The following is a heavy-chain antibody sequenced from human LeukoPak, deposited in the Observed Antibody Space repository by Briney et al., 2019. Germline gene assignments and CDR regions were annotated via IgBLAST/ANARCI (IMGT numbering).Heavy chain of an antibody. V-gene: IGHV4-39*07. CDR1: GGSISSNGYY. CDR2: IYYSGGT. D-gene: IGHD3/OR15-3a*01. J-gene: IGHJ4*02. CDR3: ARQTGSGLFILP. Sequence: PSETLSLTCTVSGGSISSNGYYWAWFRQPPGKGLEWIGSIYYSGGTYYNPSLKSRVTISIDTSKNQFSLKLRSVTAADTAVYYCARQTGSGLFILPGGQGTLVTVSS.